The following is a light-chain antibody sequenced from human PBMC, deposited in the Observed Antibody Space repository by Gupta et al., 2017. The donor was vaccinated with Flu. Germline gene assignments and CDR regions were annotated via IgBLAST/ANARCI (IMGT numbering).Light chain of an antibody. J-gene: IGKJ4*01. CDR1: QSLLHSNGKKY. CDR3: MQALQTPRT. V-gene: IGKV2-28*01. CDR2: LGS. Sequence: IVMTQSPLSLPATPGEPASISCRSSQSLLHSNGKKYLDWYLQKPGQSPQLLISLGSIRASGVPDRFSGSGSATDFTLKISRVEADDVGVYYCMQALQTPRTFGGGTKVEIK.